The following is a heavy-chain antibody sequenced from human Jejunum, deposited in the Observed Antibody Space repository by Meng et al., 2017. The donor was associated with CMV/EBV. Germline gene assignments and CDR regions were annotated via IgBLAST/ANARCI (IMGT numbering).Heavy chain of an antibody. D-gene: IGHD6-13*01. V-gene: IGHV1-69*02. J-gene: IGHJ1*01. CDR3: APYSSSWYGYFQH. CDR1: GATFSSHG. Sequence: QVQLVQSGAEVKKPGSSVRVSCKASGATFSSHGISWVRQAPGQGLEWMGRTIPINGITNYAQKFQGRVTITADKSTGTVYMELSSLTAEDTAVYYCAPYSSSWYGYFQHWGQGTLVTVSS. CDR2: TIPINGIT.